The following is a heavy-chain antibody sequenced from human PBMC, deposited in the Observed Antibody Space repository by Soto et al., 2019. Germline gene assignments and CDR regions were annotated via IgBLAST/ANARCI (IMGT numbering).Heavy chain of an antibody. CDR1: GFTLSSNW. CDR3: ARVPGSGYNYGSTFDY. D-gene: IGHD5-18*01. Sequence: EVQLVESGGGLVQPGGSLRLSCAAPGFTLSSNWMSWVRQAPGKGLEWVANIKQDGSEKYYVDSVKGRFTISRDNAKNSLYLQMNSLRAEDTAVYYCARVPGSGYNYGSTFDYWGQGTLVTVSS. J-gene: IGHJ4*02. V-gene: IGHV3-7*05. CDR2: IKQDGSEK.